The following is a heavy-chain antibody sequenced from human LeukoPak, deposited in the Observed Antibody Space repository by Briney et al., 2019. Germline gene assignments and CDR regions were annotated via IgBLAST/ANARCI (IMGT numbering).Heavy chain of an antibody. CDR2: ISYSGST. D-gene: IGHD3-9*01. CDR3: ARQGYDILTGYIDAFDI. Sequence: SETLSLTCTVSGGSISSYYWSCIRQPPGKGLEWIGYISYSGSTNYNPSLKSRVTISIDTSKNQFSLKLRSVTAADTAIYYCARQGYDILTGYIDAFDIWGQGTVVTVSS. V-gene: IGHV4-59*08. J-gene: IGHJ3*02. CDR1: GGSISSYY.